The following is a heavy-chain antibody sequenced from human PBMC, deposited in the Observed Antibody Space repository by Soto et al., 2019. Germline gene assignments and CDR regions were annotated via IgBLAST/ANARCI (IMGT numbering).Heavy chain of an antibody. D-gene: IGHD3-10*01. CDR2: LNPKNGAT. CDR3: AIFKGDGSGSEGFDY. Sequence: ASVKVTCTTSGYSFTSSDINWVRQAPGQGLEWMGWLNPKNGATGSALRFKGRLTMTSDVATTTVFMELRGLRSEDTAVYYCAIFKGDGSGSEGFDYCGQVTMVTLSS. V-gene: IGHV1-8*02. J-gene: IGHJ4*02. CDR1: GYSFTSSD.